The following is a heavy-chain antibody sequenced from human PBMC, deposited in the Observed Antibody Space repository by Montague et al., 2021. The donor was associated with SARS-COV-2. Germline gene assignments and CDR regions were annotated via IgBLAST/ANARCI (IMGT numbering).Heavy chain of an antibody. CDR2: IFHDGTS. V-gene: IGHV4-4*02. CDR1: GESMTRSW. J-gene: IGHJ4*02. Sequence: SETLSLTCAVSGESMTRSWWTWVRQPPGQRLQWTGEIFHDGTSRSNYNPDLKSRVTISIGTSKNQFFLRLSSVTAADTALYFCTRARSKAIDYWGQGALVTVSS. D-gene: IGHD2/OR15-2a*01. CDR3: TRARSKAIDY.